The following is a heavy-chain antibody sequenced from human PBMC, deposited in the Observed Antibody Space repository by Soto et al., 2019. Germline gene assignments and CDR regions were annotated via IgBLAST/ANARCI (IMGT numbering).Heavy chain of an antibody. J-gene: IGHJ6*02. Sequence: SETLSLTCTVSGGSISSSSYYWGWIRQPPGKGLEWIGSTYYSGGTYYNPSLKSRVTISVDTSKNQFSLQPSSVTAADTAVYYCAGLLVGVYYYYGMDVWGQWTTVTVSS. V-gene: IGHV4-39*01. CDR1: GGSISSSSYY. CDR2: TYYSGGT. CDR3: AGLLVGVYYYYGMDV. D-gene: IGHD2-8*02.